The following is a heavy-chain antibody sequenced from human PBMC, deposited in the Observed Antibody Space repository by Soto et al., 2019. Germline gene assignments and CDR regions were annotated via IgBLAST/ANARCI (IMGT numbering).Heavy chain of an antibody. Sequence: ASVKVACKASGYTFTGYYMHWVRQAPGQGLEWMGWINPNSGGTNYAQKFQGRVTMTRDTSISTAYMELSRLRSDDTAVYYCARESLGTVVDWFDPWGQGTLATVSS. CDR1: GYTFTGYY. J-gene: IGHJ5*02. V-gene: IGHV1-2*02. D-gene: IGHD3-16*01. CDR2: INPNSGGT. CDR3: ARESLGTVVDWFDP.